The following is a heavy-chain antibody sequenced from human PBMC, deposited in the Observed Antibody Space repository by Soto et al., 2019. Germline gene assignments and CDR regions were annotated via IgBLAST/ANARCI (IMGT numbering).Heavy chain of an antibody. CDR2: IWYDGRNK. CDR1: GFTFSSYG. Sequence: QVQLVESGGGVVQPGRSLRLSCAASGFTFSSYGMHWVRQAPGKGLEWVAVIWYDGRNKYYADSAKGRFTISRDNSKDTLYLQMNSLRTEDTAVYYCARCRSSSEDATYGPDAFDIWGQGTMVTVSS. V-gene: IGHV3-33*01. J-gene: IGHJ3*02. D-gene: IGHD2-15*01. CDR3: ARCRSSSEDATYGPDAFDI.